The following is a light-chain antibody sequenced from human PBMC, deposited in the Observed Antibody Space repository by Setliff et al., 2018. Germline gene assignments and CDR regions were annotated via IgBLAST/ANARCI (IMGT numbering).Light chain of an antibody. J-gene: IGLJ2*01. CDR1: SSNIGSNT. V-gene: IGLV1-44*01. Sequence: QSVLTQPPSASGTPGQRVTISCSGSSSNIGSNTVNWYQHLPGTAPKLLIYSNNQRPSGVPDRFSGSKSGTSASLAITGLQAEDEADYYCQSYDSSLGGSVVFGGGTKVTVL. CDR3: QSYDSSLGGSVV. CDR2: SNN.